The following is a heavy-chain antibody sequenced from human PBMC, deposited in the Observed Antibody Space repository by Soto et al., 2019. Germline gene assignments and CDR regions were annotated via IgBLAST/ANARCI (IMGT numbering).Heavy chain of an antibody. D-gene: IGHD1-26*01. CDR3: VRRAIGNIGLRDFDC. CDR2: ISSSSSYT. J-gene: IGHJ4*02. V-gene: IGHV3-11*03. Sequence: GGSLRLSCAASGFTFSDYYMSWIRQAPGKGLEWVSYISSSSSYTNYADSVKGRFTISRDNAKNSLYLQMNSLRAEDTAVYYFVRRAIGNIGLRDFDCWGQGTLVTVSS. CDR1: GFTFSDYY.